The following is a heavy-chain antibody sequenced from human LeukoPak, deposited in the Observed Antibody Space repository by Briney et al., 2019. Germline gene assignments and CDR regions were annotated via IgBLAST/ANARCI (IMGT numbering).Heavy chain of an antibody. CDR1: GYTFTSYG. J-gene: IGHJ3*02. V-gene: IGHV1-18*01. CDR3: ASLPSRHDAFDI. Sequence: GASVKVSCKASGYTFTSYGISWVRQAPGQGVEWMGWISAYNGNTKYAQKLQGRVTMTTDTSTSTAYMELRSLRSDDTAVYYCASLPSRHDAFDIWGQGTMVTVSS. CDR2: ISAYNGNT.